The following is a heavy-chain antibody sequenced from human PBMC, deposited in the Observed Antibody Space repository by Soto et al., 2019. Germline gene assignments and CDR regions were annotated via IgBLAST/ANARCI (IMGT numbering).Heavy chain of an antibody. D-gene: IGHD3-3*01. CDR3: AHRVLRTVFGLVTTTAIYFDF. CDR1: GFSLTTSGVG. V-gene: IGHV2-5*02. J-gene: IGHJ4*02. CDR2: IYLDDDK. Sequence: QITLNESGPTVVRPTETLTLTCRFSGFSLTTSGVGVGWIRQSPGKAPEGLALIYLDDDKRYISSLKSRLTITTDNYKNQVVMKVSDLEPTDTATYYCAHRVLRTVFGLVTTTAIYFDFWGQGPPVAVSS.